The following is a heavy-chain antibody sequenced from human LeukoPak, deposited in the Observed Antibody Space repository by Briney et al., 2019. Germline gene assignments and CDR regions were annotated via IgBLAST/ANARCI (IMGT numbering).Heavy chain of an antibody. Sequence: GGSLRLSCAASGFTVSSNYMSWVRQAPGKGLEWVSVIYSGGSTYYADSVKGRFTISRDNSKNTLYLQMNSLRAEDTAVYYCARDKLVGIFQYWYFDLWGRGTLVTVSS. J-gene: IGHJ2*01. CDR3: ARDKLVGIFQYWYFDL. CDR1: GFTVSSNY. D-gene: IGHD1-26*01. V-gene: IGHV3-53*01. CDR2: IYSGGST.